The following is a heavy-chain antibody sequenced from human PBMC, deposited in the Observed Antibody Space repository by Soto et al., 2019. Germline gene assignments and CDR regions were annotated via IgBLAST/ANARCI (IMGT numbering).Heavy chain of an antibody. Sequence: ASVKVSCKGAGYTFSNYYMHWVRQAPGQGLEWMGIINPSGDSTSYAQEFQGRVTMTRETSISTAYLQWSSLKASDTAMYYCATEAVDYWGQGTLVTVSS. J-gene: IGHJ4*02. CDR3: ATEAVDY. V-gene: IGHV1-46*01. CDR1: GYTFSNYY. CDR2: INPSGDST.